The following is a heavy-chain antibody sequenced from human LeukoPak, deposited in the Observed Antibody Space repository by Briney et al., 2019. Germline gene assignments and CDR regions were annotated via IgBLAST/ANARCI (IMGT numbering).Heavy chain of an antibody. V-gene: IGHV3-33*08. CDR2: VWFDGISK. CDR1: GFTFSSYELTFS. Sequence: GGSLRLSCVASGFTFSSYELTFSNYELNWVRQAPGKGLEWVAVVWFDGISKNYADSVKGRFTISRDNSKNTLSLEMNSLRAEDTALYFCARDRGGDASNSERFDFWGQGTRVTVSS. J-gene: IGHJ4*02. CDR3: ARDRGGDASNSERFDF. D-gene: IGHD5-24*01.